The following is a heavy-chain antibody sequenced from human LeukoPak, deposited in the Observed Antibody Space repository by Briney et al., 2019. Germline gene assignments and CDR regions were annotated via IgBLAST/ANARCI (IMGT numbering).Heavy chain of an antibody. Sequence: GASVKVSCKASGGTFSSYAISWVRQAPGQGLEWMGGIIPIFGTANYAQKFQGRVTITTDESTSTAYMELSSLRSEDTAVYYCAKDSDPYYDFWSGLNPLSFDYWGQGTLVTVSS. CDR2: IIPIFGTA. CDR3: AKDSDPYYDFWSGLNPLSFDY. D-gene: IGHD3-3*01. J-gene: IGHJ4*02. CDR1: GGTFSSYA. V-gene: IGHV1-69*05.